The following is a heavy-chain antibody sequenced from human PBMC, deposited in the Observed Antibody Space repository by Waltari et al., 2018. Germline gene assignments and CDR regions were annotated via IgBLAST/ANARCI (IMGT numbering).Heavy chain of an antibody. J-gene: IGHJ3*02. CDR3: AREVYGSGSYYTPGAFDI. D-gene: IGHD3-10*01. Sequence: GSVKGRFTISRDNSKNTRDLQMNSLRAEDTAVYYCAREVYGSGSYYTPGAFDIWGQGTMVTVSS. V-gene: IGHV3-53*01.